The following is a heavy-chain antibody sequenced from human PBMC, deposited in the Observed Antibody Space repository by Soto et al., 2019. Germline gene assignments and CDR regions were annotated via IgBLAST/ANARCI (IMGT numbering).Heavy chain of an antibody. CDR2: ITSDGGVT. Sequence: PWGSLRLSCAASGFTFSDYSINWVRQAPGKGLEWVSYITSDGGVTYYADSVKGRFSVSRDNDKKSLFLQMNSLRDEDTAVYYCARLPKGSTVTSWGQGTLVTVSS. D-gene: IGHD4-17*01. J-gene: IGHJ4*02. CDR3: ARLPKGSTVTS. V-gene: IGHV3-48*02. CDR1: GFTFSDYS.